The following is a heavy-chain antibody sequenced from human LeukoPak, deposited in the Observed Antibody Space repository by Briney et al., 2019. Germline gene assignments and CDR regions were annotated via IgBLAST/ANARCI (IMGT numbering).Heavy chain of an antibody. CDR1: GGSFSGYY. Sequence: SETLSLTCAVYGGSFSGYYWSWICKPPAQGLEWIGEINLSGSTNYNTSLKSRVTISVDTSMVLFSLKLSSATAADTAVYYCARSLDSSSLRGLSYFDYWGRGTLFTVSS. D-gene: IGHD6-6*01. CDR3: ARSLDSSSLRGLSYFDY. CDR2: INLSGST. J-gene: IGHJ4*02. V-gene: IGHV4-34*01.